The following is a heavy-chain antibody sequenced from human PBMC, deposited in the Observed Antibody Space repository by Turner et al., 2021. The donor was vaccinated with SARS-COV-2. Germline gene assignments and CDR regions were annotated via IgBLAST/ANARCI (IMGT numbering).Heavy chain of an antibody. Sequence: QVQLVESGGGVVQPGRSLRLPCAASGFTFSSYGMNWVRQAPGKGLEWVAVIWDDGSNKYYADSVKGRFTISRDNSKNTLYLQMNSLRAEDTAVYYCARDGSGYYDSSGYFDHWGQGTLVTVSS. J-gene: IGHJ4*02. CDR2: IWDDGSNK. CDR1: GFTFSSYG. CDR3: ARDGSGYYDSSGYFDH. D-gene: IGHD3-22*01. V-gene: IGHV3-33*01.